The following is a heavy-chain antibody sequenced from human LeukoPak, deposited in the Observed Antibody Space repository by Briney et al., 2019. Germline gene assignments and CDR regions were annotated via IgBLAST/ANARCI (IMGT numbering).Heavy chain of an antibody. V-gene: IGHV5-51*01. CDR1: GYPFNFYW. CDR3: ARQDGDGFYYFDY. Sequence: GESLKISCKGSGYPFNFYWIGWVRQMPGKGLEWMGVIYPRNSDARYSPSFQVQVTISVDTSISTAYLQWSSLKASDTAMYYCARQDGDGFYYFDYWGQGSLVTVSS. J-gene: IGHJ4*02. CDR2: IYPRNSDA. D-gene: IGHD2-21*02.